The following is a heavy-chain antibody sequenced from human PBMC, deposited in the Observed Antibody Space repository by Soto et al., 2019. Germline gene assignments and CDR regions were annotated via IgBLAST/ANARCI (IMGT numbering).Heavy chain of an antibody. Sequence: ASVKVSCKASGYTFTSYDINWVRQATGQGLEWMGWMNPNSGNTGYAQKFQGRVTMTRNTSISTAYMELSSLRSEDTAVYYCASRGFLESPSPYYYYYYMDVWGKGTTVTVSS. V-gene: IGHV1-8*01. CDR1: GYTFTSYD. CDR2: MNPNSGNT. J-gene: IGHJ6*03. CDR3: ASRGFLESPSPYYYYYYMDV. D-gene: IGHD3-3*01.